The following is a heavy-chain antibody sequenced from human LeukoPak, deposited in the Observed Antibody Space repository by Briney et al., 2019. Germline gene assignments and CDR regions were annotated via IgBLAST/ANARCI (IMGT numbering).Heavy chain of an antibody. D-gene: IGHD5-24*01. V-gene: IGHV4-34*01. Sequence: PSETLSLTCAVYSGSLSGYYWSWIRQPPGKGLEWIGEISHSGSANYNPSLKSRVTISLDTSKNQFSLKLSSVTAADTAVYYCAGGYKYAYYNYYYMDVWGKGTTVTVSS. J-gene: IGHJ6*03. CDR2: ISHSGSA. CDR3: AGGYKYAYYNYYYMDV. CDR1: SGSLSGYY.